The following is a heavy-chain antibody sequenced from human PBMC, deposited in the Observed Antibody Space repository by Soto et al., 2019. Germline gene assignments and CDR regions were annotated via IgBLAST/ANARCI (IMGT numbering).Heavy chain of an antibody. CDR3: ARVRESRFGAAAGTSWFDP. Sequence: SETLSLTSAVYGGSFSGYYWSWIRQPPGKGLEWIGEINHSGSTNYNPSLKSRVTISVDTSKNQFSLKLSSVTAADTAVYYCARVRESRFGAAAGTSWFDPWGQGTLVTVSS. V-gene: IGHV4-34*01. J-gene: IGHJ5*02. CDR1: GGSFSGYY. D-gene: IGHD6-13*01. CDR2: INHSGST.